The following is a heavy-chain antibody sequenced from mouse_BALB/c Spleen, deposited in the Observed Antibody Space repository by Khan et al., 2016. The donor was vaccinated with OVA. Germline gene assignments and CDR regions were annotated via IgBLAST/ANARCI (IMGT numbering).Heavy chain of an antibody. CDR3: ASHWDEGY. Sequence: EVELVESGGGLVQPGGSLKLSCAASGFTFSSYGMSWVRQTPDKRLELVATINSNGGSTYYPDSVKGRFTISRDNAKNTLYLQMSSLKSEDTAMYCCASHWDEGYWGQHPTLTISS. D-gene: IGHD4-1*01. CDR2: INSNGGST. CDR1: GFTFSSYG. J-gene: IGHJ2*01. V-gene: IGHV5-6-3*01.